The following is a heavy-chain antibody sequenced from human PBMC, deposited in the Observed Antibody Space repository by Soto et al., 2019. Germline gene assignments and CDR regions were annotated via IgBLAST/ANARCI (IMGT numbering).Heavy chain of an antibody. CDR3: ASSGYSYVGDYYYGMDV. CDR2: IIPIFGTA. J-gene: IGHJ6*02. V-gene: IGHV1-69*06. CDR1: GGTFSSYA. D-gene: IGHD5-18*01. Sequence: SVKVSCKASGGTFSSYAISWVRQAPGQGLEWMGGIIPIFGTANYAQKFQGRVTITADKSTSTAYMELSSLRSEDTAVYYCASSGYSYVGDYYYGMDVWGQGTTVTVYS.